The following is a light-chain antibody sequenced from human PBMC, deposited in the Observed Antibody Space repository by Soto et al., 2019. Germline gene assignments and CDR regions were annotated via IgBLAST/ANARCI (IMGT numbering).Light chain of an antibody. J-gene: IGLJ2*01. V-gene: IGLV2-8*01. CDR2: EVS. CDR1: SSDVGGYDY. CDR3: SSYAGSSNFVV. Sequence: QSALTQPPSASGSPGQSVTMSCSGTSSDVGGYDYVSWYQQHPGKAPKLMIYEVSKRPSGVPDRFFGSKSGNTASLTVSGLQAEDEADYYCSSYAGSSNFVVFGGGPKLTVL.